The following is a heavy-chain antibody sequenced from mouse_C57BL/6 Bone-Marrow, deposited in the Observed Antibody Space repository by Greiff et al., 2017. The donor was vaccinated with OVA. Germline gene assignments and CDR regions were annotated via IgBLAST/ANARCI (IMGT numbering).Heavy chain of an antibody. Sequence: EVKLQESGGGLVKPGGSLKLSCAASGFTFSSYAMSWVRQTPEKRLEWVATISDGGSYTYYPDNVKGRFTISRDNAKNNLYLQMSHLKSEDTAMYYCARNYYSNYVAWFAYWGQGTLVTVSA. CDR3: ARNYYSNYVAWFAY. J-gene: IGHJ3*01. CDR2: ISDGGSYT. D-gene: IGHD2-5*01. CDR1: GFTFSSYA. V-gene: IGHV5-4*03.